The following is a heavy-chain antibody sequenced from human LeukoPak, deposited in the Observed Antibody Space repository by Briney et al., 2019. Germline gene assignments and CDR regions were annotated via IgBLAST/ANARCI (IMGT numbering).Heavy chain of an antibody. Sequence: PSETLSLTCAVYGGSFSGYYWSWIRQPPGKGLEWIGEINHSGSTNYNPSLKSRVTISVDTSKNQFSLKLSSVTAADTAVYYCAIIYTAMDSYYFDYWGQGTLVTVSS. J-gene: IGHJ4*02. D-gene: IGHD5-18*01. CDR3: AIIYTAMDSYYFDY. CDR2: INHSGST. CDR1: GGSFSGYY. V-gene: IGHV4-34*01.